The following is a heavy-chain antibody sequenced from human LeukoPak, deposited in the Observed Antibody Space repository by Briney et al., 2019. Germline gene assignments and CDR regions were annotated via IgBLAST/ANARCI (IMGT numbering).Heavy chain of an antibody. J-gene: IGHJ2*01. D-gene: IGHD4-23*01. Sequence: GGSLRLSCTASGFTFSNYGMHWVRQAPGKGLDWVAIISDDGSNKYYADSVQGRVTISRDNSKNTLYLQVSSLRDEDTAVYYCAKDSGVTAGHWYFDLWGRGTLVSVSS. CDR2: ISDDGSNK. CDR3: AKDSGVTAGHWYFDL. V-gene: IGHV3-30*18. CDR1: GFTFSNYG.